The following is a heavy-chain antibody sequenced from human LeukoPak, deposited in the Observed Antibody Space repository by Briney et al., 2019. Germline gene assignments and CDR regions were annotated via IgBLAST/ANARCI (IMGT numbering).Heavy chain of an antibody. D-gene: IGHD2-2*01. CDR3: AKPQGPYCSSTSCYSGVDY. V-gene: IGHV3-23*01. CDR1: GFTFSSYA. Sequence: PGGSLRLSCAASGFTFSSYAMSWVRQAPGKGLEWVSAISGSGGSTYYADSVKGRFTISRDNSKNTLYLQMNSLRAEDTAVYYYAKPQGPYCSSTSCYSGVDYWGQGTLVTVSS. CDR2: ISGSGGST. J-gene: IGHJ4*02.